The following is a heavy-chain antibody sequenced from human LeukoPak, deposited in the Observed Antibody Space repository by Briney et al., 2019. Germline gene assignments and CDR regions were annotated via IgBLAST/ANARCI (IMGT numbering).Heavy chain of an antibody. CDR3: GRDNYDSSGYSL. CDR2: ISSSSSYI. CDR1: GFTFSSYF. Sequence: GGSLRLSCAASGFTFSSYFMNCVRQPPGKGREWVSSISSSSSYIYYAASVKGRFTISRVKATNSLYLQIDSLIAEDTSVYYCGRDNYDSSGYSLWGQGNLVTVSS. V-gene: IGHV3-21*01. J-gene: IGHJ4*02. D-gene: IGHD3-22*01.